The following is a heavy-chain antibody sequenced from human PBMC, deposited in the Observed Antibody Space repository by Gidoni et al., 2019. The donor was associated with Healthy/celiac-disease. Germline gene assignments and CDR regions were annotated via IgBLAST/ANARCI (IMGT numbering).Heavy chain of an antibody. D-gene: IGHD2-15*01. CDR2: INPNSGGT. CDR3: ARGRVVASKLTPLLPCDY. CDR1: GYTFTAYY. J-gene: IGHJ4*02. V-gene: IGHV1-2*04. Sequence: QLQLVQSGAAVKQPGASVKVSCKASGYTFTAYYRHWVRQAPGHGLEWMGWINPNSGGTNYAQKFQGWVTMTRDTSISTAYMELSRLRSDDTAVYYCARGRVVASKLTPLLPCDYWGQGTLVTVSS.